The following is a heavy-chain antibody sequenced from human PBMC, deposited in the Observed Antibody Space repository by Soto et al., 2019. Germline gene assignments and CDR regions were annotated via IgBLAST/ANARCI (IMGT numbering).Heavy chain of an antibody. V-gene: IGHV4-4*02. CDR1: GGSISSSNW. D-gene: IGHD1-26*01. J-gene: IGHJ6*02. CDR3: ASVPGASNSGSYYEYYYYGMDV. Sequence: PSATLSLTCAVSGGSISSSNWWSWVRQPPGKWLEWIGEIYHSGSTNYNPSLKSRVTISVDKSKNQFSRKLSSVTAADTAVYYCASVPGASNSGSYYEYYYYGMDVWGQGTTVTVSS. CDR2: IYHSGST.